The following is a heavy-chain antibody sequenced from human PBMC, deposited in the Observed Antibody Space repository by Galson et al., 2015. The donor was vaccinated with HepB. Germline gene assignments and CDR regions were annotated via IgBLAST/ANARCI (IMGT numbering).Heavy chain of an antibody. J-gene: IGHJ4*02. CDR3: VRDFRWSYDY. CDR2: IRNKVRSYTT. CDR1: GFTFSDYF. D-gene: IGHD1-26*01. Sequence: SLRLSCAASGFTFSDYFIDWVRRAPVKGLEWVGRIRNKVRSYTTDYAASVKDRFTISRDDSKNSVYLQMNSLETEDTAVYYCVRDFRWSYDYWGQGTLVTVFS. V-gene: IGHV3-72*01.